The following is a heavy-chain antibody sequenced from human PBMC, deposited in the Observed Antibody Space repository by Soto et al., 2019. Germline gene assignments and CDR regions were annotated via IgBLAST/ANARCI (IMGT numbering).Heavy chain of an antibody. CDR2: IIPILGIA. D-gene: IGHD2-15*01. CDR3: ARDCSGGSCYSEVDWFDP. V-gene: IGHV1-69*04. Sequence: SVKVSCKASGGTFSSYTISWVRQAPGQGLEWMGRIIPILGIANYAQKFQGRVTITADKSTSTAYMELSSLRSEDTAVYYCARDCSGGSCYSEVDWFDPWGQGTLVTVSS. J-gene: IGHJ5*02. CDR1: GGTFSSYT.